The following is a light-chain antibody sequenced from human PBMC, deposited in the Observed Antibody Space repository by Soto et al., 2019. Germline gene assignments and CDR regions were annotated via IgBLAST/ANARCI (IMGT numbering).Light chain of an antibody. CDR3: QQYGGSPRT. J-gene: IGKJ2*01. CDR1: QSVTNNY. Sequence: ETVLTQSPGTLSLSPGERATLSCRASQSVTNNYVTWYQQKHGQAPRLLFYDGFSRATGIQDRFSASGSGTDLTLTISRLEAEDFALYYCQQYGGSPRTFGQGTQLEIK. V-gene: IGKV3-20*01. CDR2: DGF.